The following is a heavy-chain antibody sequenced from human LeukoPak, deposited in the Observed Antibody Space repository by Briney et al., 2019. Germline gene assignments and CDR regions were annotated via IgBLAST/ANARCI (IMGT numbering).Heavy chain of an antibody. V-gene: IGHV1-69*05. CDR3: ATSESGRSWDWFAP. D-gene: IGHD3-10*01. CDR2: LTQFFQRT. J-gene: IGHJ5*02. Sequence: SVKVSCKASGGSFRTYPISWVRQAPGQGLEWMGGLTQFFQRTNYTQKFQGRLTITTDESSSTAYMELSDLRSDDTAIYYCATSESGRSWDWFAPWGQGTLVTVSS. CDR1: GGSFRTYP.